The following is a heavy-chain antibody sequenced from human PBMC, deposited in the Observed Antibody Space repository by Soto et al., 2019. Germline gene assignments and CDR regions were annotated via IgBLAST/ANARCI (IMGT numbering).Heavy chain of an antibody. Sequence: QLVESGGGLVRPGGSLRLSCSASGFSISSAWMNWVRQAPGKGLEWVGRIKRKIEGETTHYAAPVNGRFTVSRDDSKNMLYLQMNSRKADDTALYYCTTGSVEGVWGQGTTVTVSS. CDR3: TTGSVEGV. CDR1: GFSISSAW. D-gene: IGHD2-15*01. CDR2: IKRKIEGETT. V-gene: IGHV3-15*07. J-gene: IGHJ6*02.